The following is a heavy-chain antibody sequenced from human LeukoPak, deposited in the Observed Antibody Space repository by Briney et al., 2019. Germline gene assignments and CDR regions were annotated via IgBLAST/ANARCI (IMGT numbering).Heavy chain of an antibody. D-gene: IGHD2-2*02. Sequence: ASVKVSCKASGYTFSGYYIHWVRQAPGQGREWMGWMKPDSGGTIYAQKLDGRMTMTTDTAISPAFMELSSLTSDDPAVYYCARDQEYQLLYFSFDSWGQGTLVTVSS. V-gene: IGHV1-2*02. CDR1: GYTFSGYY. J-gene: IGHJ5*01. CDR2: MKPDSGGT. CDR3: ARDQEYQLLYFSFDS.